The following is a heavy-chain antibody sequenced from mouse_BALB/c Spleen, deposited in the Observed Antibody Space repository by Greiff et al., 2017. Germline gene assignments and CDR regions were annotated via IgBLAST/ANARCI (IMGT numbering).Heavy chain of an antibody. CDR3: AGYYYGSRAMDY. CDR1: GYSITSDYA. J-gene: IGHJ4*01. CDR2: ISYSGST. Sequence: EVKLVESGPGLVKPSQSLSLTCTVTGYSITSDYAWNWIRQFPGNKLEWMGYISYSGSTSYNPSLKSRISITRDTSKNQFFLQLNSVTTEDTATYYCAGYYYGSRAMDYWGQGTSVTVSS. V-gene: IGHV3-2*02. D-gene: IGHD1-1*01.